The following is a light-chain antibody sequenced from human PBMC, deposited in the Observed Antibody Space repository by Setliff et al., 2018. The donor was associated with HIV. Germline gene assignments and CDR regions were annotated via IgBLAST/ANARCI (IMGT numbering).Light chain of an antibody. CDR2: EVS. J-gene: IGLJ1*01. V-gene: IGLV2-18*02. CDR1: ISDVGTYDR. Sequence: QSALTQPPSVSGSPGQPVTISCTGTISDVGTYDRVSWYQQPPGTAPKLMIYEVSNRPSGVPDRFSGSKSGNTASLIISGLQAEDEADYYCFSFTSSSTYVFGPGTKVTVL. CDR3: FSFTSSSTYV.